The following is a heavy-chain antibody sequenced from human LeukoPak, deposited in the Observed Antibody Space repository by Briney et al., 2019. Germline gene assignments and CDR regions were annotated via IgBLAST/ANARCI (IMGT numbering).Heavy chain of an antibody. V-gene: IGHV3-33*06. D-gene: IGHD2-2*01. J-gene: IGHJ5*02. CDR1: GFTFSNYG. CDR3: AKGYQLNWFDP. Sequence: GGSLRLSCAASGFTFSNYGMHWVRQAPGKGLEWVAVIWYDGSNKHYADSVKGRFTISRDNSKNTLYLQMNSPRAEDTAVYYCAKGYQLNWFDPWGQGTLVTVSS. CDR2: IWYDGSNK.